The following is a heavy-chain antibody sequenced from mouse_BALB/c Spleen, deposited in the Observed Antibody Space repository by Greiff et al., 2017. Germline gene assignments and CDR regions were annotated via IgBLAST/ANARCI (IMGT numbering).Heavy chain of an antibody. CDR1: GFSLTSYG. D-gene: IGHD2-10*02. CDR3: ATSPYGNDHYYAMDY. V-gene: IGHV2-2*02. CDR2: IWSGGST. Sequence: QVQLQQSGPGLVQPSQSLSITCTVSGFSLTSYGVHWVRQSPGKGLEWLGVIWSGGSTDYNAAFISRLSISKDNSKSQVFFKMNSLQANDTAIYYCATSPYGNDHYYAMDYWGQGTSVTVSS. J-gene: IGHJ4*01.